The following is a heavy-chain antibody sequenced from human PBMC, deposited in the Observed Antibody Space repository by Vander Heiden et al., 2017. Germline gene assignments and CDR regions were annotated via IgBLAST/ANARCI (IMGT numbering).Heavy chain of an antibody. CDR3: AKDPGYSYASTWFDP. D-gene: IGHD5-18*01. J-gene: IGHJ5*02. CDR2: ISGSGIST. CDR1: GFTFSSYA. Sequence: EVQLLESGGGLVQPGGSLRLSCEASGFTFSSYARGWVRQAPGKGLEWVSAISGSGISTYSASSVKGRFTISRDNSNNTLYLQMNSLRADDTAVYYCAKDPGYSYASTWFDPWGQGTLVTVSS. V-gene: IGHV3-23*01.